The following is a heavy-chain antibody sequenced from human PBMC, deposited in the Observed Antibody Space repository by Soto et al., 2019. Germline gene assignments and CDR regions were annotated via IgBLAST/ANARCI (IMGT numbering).Heavy chain of an antibody. Sequence: QVQLQESGPGLVKPSETLSLTCTVSGGSVSSGSYYWSWIRQPPGKGLERIGDIYYSGSTNYNPSLKSRVTISVDTSKNQFSLKLSSVTAADTAVYYCARASCSGGSCFCFDPWGQGTLVTVSS. J-gene: IGHJ5*02. D-gene: IGHD2-15*01. CDR1: GGSVSSGSYY. CDR3: ARASCSGGSCFCFDP. V-gene: IGHV4-61*01. CDR2: IYYSGST.